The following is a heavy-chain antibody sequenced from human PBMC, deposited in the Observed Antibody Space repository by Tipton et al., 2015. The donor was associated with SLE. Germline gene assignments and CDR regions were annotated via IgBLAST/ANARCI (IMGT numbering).Heavy chain of an antibody. CDR2: ISDDGRSK. CDR1: GLTVSGYA. J-gene: IGHJ6*03. D-gene: IGHD1-26*01. Sequence: SLRLSCAASGLTVSGYAMHWVRQAPGKGLEWVAVISDDGRSKDYADSVKGRFTISRDNSKNTLYLQMNSLRAEDTAVYYCARDLIWDFYYYYYMDVWGTGTTVTVSS. V-gene: IGHV3-30*03. CDR3: ARDLIWDFYYYYYMDV.